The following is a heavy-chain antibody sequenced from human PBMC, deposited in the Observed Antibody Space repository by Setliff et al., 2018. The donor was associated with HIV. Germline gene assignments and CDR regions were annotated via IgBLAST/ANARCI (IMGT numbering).Heavy chain of an antibody. V-gene: IGHV1-69*13. CDR1: GGIFSNAG. CDR3: AMGAHPGNPGHLDY. J-gene: IGHJ4*02. D-gene: IGHD3-16*01. Sequence: SVQVSCKASGGIFSNAGVSWVRRAPGQGVEWMGEIIPMYDPPVYAQKFQGRVTITADESTTTVYMELSSLTSDDTAVYYCAMGAHPGNPGHLDYWGQGTQVTV. CDR2: IIPMYDPP.